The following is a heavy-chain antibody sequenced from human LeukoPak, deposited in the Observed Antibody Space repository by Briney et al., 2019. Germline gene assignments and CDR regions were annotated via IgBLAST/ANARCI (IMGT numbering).Heavy chain of an antibody. CDR2: INPNSGAT. J-gene: IGHJ4*02. CDR3: ARNPPYCTSTDCYNDY. V-gene: IGHV1-2*02. D-gene: IGHD2-2*02. CDR1: GYTFTIYY. Sequence: GASVKVSCKASGYTFTIYYMHWVRQAPGQGLEWMGWINPNSGATTYAQRFQGRVTITRDTSISTAYMELSGLTSADTGVYSCARNPPYCTSTDCYNDYWGQGTLVTVSS.